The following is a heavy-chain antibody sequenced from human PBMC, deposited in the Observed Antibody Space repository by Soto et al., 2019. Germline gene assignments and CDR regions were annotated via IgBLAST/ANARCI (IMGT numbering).Heavy chain of an antibody. CDR2: TRNKANSYTT. Sequence: PGGSLRLSCAASGFTFSDHYMDWVRQAPGKGLEWVGRTRNKANSYTTEYAASVKGRFTIPRDDSKNSLYLQMNSLKTEDTAVYYCARAISVAVNYAFDIWGQGTMVTVSS. D-gene: IGHD2-21*01. CDR1: GFTFSDHY. CDR3: ARAISVAVNYAFDI. J-gene: IGHJ3*02. V-gene: IGHV3-72*01.